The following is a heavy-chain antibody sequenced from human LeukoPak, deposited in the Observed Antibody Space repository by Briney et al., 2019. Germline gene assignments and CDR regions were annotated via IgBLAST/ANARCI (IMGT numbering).Heavy chain of an antibody. J-gene: IGHJ4*02. CDR3: AREGYYGSGSPPSLYFDY. V-gene: IGHV3-30-3*01. D-gene: IGHD3-10*01. Sequence: SGGSLGLSCAASGFTFRNHVIHWVRQAPGKGLEWVAVTSSDLNVKLYADSVKGRFTISRDNSRSTLYLQMNSLRPEDTAIYYCAREGYYGSGSPPSLYFDYWGQGTLVTVSS. CDR1: GFTFRNHV. CDR2: TSSDLNVK.